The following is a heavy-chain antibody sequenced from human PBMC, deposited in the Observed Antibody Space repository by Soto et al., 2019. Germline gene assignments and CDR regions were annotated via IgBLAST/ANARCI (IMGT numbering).Heavy chain of an antibody. D-gene: IGHD3-22*01. J-gene: IGHJ3*02. Sequence: GGSLRLSCAASGFTFSSYGMHWVRQAPGKGLEWVAVIWYDGSNKYYADSVKGRFTISRDNSKNTLYLQMNSLRAEDTAVYYCARDALAYYYDSSGYLSPNDAFDIWGQGTMVTVSS. CDR3: ARDALAYYYDSSGYLSPNDAFDI. V-gene: IGHV3-33*01. CDR1: GFTFSSYG. CDR2: IWYDGSNK.